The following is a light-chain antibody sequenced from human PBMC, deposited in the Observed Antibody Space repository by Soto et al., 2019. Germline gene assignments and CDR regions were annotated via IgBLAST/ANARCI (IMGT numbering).Light chain of an antibody. J-gene: IGLJ2*01. CDR1: GSDIGGYNY. CDR2: DVS. CDR3: SSYTSISPLVL. Sequence: QSVLTQPASVSGSPGQSITISCTGAGSDIGGYNYVSWYQQHPGQAPKLIIYDVSDRPSGVSNRFSGSKSGNTASLTISGLQADDEADYYCSSYTSISPLVLFGGGTKVTVL. V-gene: IGLV2-14*03.